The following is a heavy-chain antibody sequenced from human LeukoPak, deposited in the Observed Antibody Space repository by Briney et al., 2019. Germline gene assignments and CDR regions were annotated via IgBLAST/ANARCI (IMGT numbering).Heavy chain of an antibody. D-gene: IGHD2/OR15-2a*01. CDR2: ISGSGGST. Sequence: ETLSLTCTVSGGSISSSSYYWGWIRQPPGKGLEWVSGISGSGGSTYYADSVKGRFTISRDNSKNTLYLQMNSLRAEDTAVYYCAKEKIIGFVFDGFDIWGQGTMVTVSS. CDR1: GGSISSSSYY. J-gene: IGHJ3*02. V-gene: IGHV3-23*01. CDR3: AKEKIIGFVFDGFDI.